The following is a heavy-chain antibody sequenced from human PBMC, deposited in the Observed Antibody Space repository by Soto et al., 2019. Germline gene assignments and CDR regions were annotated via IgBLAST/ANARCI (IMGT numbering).Heavy chain of an antibody. J-gene: IGHJ6*02. CDR2: INHSGRT. CDR3: ARGTVISIYYGMHX. D-gene: IGHD3-3*02. V-gene: IGHV4-34*01. Sequence: SETLSLTFAVYGGSFSGYYWSWIRQPPGKGLEWILEINHSGRTNYNPSLKSRVTISVDTSKKQFSLKLSSVTAADTAVYYYARGTVISIYYGMHXWGQGTTFTVS. CDR1: GGSFSGYY.